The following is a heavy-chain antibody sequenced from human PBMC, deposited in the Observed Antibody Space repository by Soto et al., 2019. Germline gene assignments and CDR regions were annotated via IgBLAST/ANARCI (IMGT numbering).Heavy chain of an antibody. CDR2: VYNSGST. V-gene: IGHV4-59*01. CDR1: GGSISSNY. Sequence: SETLSLTCTVSGGSISSNYWTWIRQPPGKGLEWIGYVYNSGSTNYNPSLKSRVTMSEDTSKSRFSLKVNSMTAADMAVYYCARYRREAVAGYTLDNWGQGILVTVSS. D-gene: IGHD6-13*01. J-gene: IGHJ4*02. CDR3: ARYRREAVAGYTLDN.